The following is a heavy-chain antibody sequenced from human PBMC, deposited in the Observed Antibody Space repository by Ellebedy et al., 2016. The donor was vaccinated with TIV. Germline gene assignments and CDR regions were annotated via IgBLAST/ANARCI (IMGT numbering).Heavy chain of an antibody. J-gene: IGHJ4*02. CDR1: GGTFSSYA. CDR3: ASGDGYNSLIFDY. D-gene: IGHD5-24*01. Sequence: SVKVSCXASGGTFSSYAISWVRQAPGQGLEWMGGIIPIFGTANYAQKFQGRVTITADESTSTAYMELSSLRSEDTAAYYCASGDGYNSLIFDYWGQGTLVTVSS. CDR2: IIPIFGTA. V-gene: IGHV1-69*13.